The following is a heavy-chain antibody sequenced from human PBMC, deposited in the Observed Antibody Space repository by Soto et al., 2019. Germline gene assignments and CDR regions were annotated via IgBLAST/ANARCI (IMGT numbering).Heavy chain of an antibody. CDR1: GGTFSSYA. CDR3: ARDYYDSSGYYAPRYYYGMDV. D-gene: IGHD3-22*01. CDR2: IIPIFGTA. Sequence: QVQLVQSGAEVKKPGSSVKVSCKASGGTFSSYAISWVRQAPGQRLELMGGIIPIFGTANYAQKFQGRVTITADESTSTAYMELSSLRSEDTAVYYCARDYYDSSGYYAPRYYYGMDVWGQGTTVTVSS. J-gene: IGHJ6*02. V-gene: IGHV1-69*01.